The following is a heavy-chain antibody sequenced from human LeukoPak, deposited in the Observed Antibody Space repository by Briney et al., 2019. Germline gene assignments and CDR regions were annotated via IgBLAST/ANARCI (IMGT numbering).Heavy chain of an antibody. CDR2: IYYSGST. CDR1: GGSISSSSYY. Sequence: PSETLSLTCTVSGGSISSSSYYWGWIRQPPGKGLEWIGSIYYSGSTYYNPSLKSRVTISVDTSKNQFSLKLSSVTAADTAVYYCARAYYYGSGSYPKPFDYWGQGTLVTVSS. V-gene: IGHV4-39*07. D-gene: IGHD3-10*01. CDR3: ARAYYYGSGSYPKPFDY. J-gene: IGHJ4*02.